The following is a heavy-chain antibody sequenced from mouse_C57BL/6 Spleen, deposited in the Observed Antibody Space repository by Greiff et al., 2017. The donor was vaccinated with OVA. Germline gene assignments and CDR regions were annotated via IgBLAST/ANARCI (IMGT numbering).Heavy chain of an antibody. CDR1: GYTFTSYW. J-gene: IGHJ1*03. D-gene: IGHD2-4*01. CDR3: AREGGYDYDAEWYFDV. V-gene: IGHV1-53*01. Sequence: QVQLQQPGTELVKPGASVKLSCKASGYTFTSYWMHWVKQRPGQGLAWIGNINPSNGGTNYNEKFKSKATLTVDKSSSTAYMQLSSLTSEDSAVYYCAREGGYDYDAEWYFDVWGTGTTVTVSS. CDR2: INPSNGGT.